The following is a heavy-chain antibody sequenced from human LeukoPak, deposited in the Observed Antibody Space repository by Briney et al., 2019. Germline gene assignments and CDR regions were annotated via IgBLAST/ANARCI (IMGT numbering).Heavy chain of an antibody. CDR2: IYYSGST. CDR1: GGTISSYY. CDR3: ARMVLDYVWGSYRTDAFDI. Sequence: SETLSLTCTVSGGTISSYYWSWIRQPPGKGLEWIGYIYYSGSTNYNPSLKSRVTISVDTSKNQFSLKLSSVTAADTAVYYCARMVLDYVWGSYRTDAFDIWGQGTMVTVSS. D-gene: IGHD3-16*02. J-gene: IGHJ3*02. V-gene: IGHV4-59*01.